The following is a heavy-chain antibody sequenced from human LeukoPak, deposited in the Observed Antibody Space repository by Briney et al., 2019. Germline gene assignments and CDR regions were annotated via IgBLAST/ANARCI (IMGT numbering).Heavy chain of an antibody. D-gene: IGHD3-22*01. J-gene: IGHJ4*02. Sequence: GGSLRLSCAASGFTFSSYAMSWVRQAPGKGLEWVSAISGSGGSANYADSVKARFTISRDNSKNTLHLQMNCLRAEDTAVYYCAKGPSSYYYDSSDYSYFDYWGQGTLVTVSS. CDR1: GFTFSSYA. CDR3: AKGPSSYYYDSSDYSYFDY. V-gene: IGHV3-23*01. CDR2: ISGSGGSA.